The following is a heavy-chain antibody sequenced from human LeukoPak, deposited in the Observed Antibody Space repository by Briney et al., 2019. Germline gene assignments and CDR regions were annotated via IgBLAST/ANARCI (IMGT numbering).Heavy chain of an antibody. CDR2: IDPGDSET. V-gene: IGHV5-51*01. J-gene: IGHJ4*02. CDR1: GYTFTNNW. Sequence: GESLKISCKGSGYTFTNNWIGWVRQMPGKGLEWMGVIDPGDSETRYRPSFQGQVTISADNSISTAYLQWSSLKASDTAMYFCARRYSGFHIPPLGYFHYWGQGTLVPVSS. D-gene: IGHD5-12*01. CDR3: ARRYSGFHIPPLGYFHY.